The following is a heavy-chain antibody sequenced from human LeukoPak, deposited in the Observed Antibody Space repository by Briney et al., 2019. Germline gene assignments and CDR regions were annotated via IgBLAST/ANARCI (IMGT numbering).Heavy chain of an antibody. J-gene: IGHJ3*02. CDR3: ARVGAFAVRGVTYHDAFDI. D-gene: IGHD3-10*01. CDR1: GGSISSSSYY. V-gene: IGHV4-39*07. Sequence: SETLSLTCTVSGGSISSSSYYWGWIRQPPGKGLEWIGSIYYSGSTYYNPSLKSRVTISVDTSKNQFSLKLSSVTAEDTAVYYCARVGAFAVRGVTYHDAFDIWGQGTMVTVSS. CDR2: IYYSGST.